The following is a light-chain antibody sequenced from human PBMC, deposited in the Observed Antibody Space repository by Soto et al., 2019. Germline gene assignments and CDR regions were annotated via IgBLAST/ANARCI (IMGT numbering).Light chain of an antibody. CDR3: QQRSNWPPIT. CDR2: GAS. J-gene: IGKJ5*01. V-gene: IGKV3D-20*02. CDR1: QSVPHSY. Sequence: IVLRHSPDTLTLSEGGRATLSSTAIQSVPHSYLAWYRQKPGQAPRLLIYGASSRATGIPVRFSGSGYGTDFTLTSISLEPEDFAVYYCQQRSNWPPITFGQGTRVDIK.